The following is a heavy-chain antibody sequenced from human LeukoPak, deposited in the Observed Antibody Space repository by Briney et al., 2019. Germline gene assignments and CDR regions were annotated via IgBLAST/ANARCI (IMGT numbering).Heavy chain of an antibody. CDR3: ARDWAARPYYYYYGMDV. V-gene: IGHV1-46*01. CDR2: INPSGGST. CDR1: GYTFTSYY. Sequence: ASVKVYCKASGYTFTSYYMHWGRQAPGQGLEWMGIINPSGGSTSYAQKFQGRVTMTRDTSTSTVYMELSSLRSEDTAVYYCARDWAARPYYYYYGMDVWGQGTTVTVSS. D-gene: IGHD6-6*01. J-gene: IGHJ6*02.